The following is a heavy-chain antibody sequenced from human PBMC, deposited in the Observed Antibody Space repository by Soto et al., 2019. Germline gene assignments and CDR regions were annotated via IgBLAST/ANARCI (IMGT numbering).Heavy chain of an antibody. Sequence: FSVKVSCKAAWGSFSGYAISWVRQAPGQGLEWMGGIIPIFGTANYAQKFQGRVTITADESTSTAYMELSSLRSEDTAVYYCARGRKKLRFLEWLFNFDPWGQGTLVTVSS. J-gene: IGHJ5*02. CDR3: ARGRKKLRFLEWLFNFDP. V-gene: IGHV1-69*13. D-gene: IGHD3-3*01. CDR1: WGSFSGYA. CDR2: IIPIFGTA.